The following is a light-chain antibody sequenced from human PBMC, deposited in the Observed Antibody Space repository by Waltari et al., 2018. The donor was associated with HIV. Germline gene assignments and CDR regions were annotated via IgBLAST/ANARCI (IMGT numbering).Light chain of an antibody. CDR2: GEN. Sequence: SSEVTQDPTVSVALGQTVRITCHGASLRNYFPSWYQQKPGQAPVLVIYGENNRPSGIPDRFSGSTSGNTASLIITGAQAEDEAEYYCNSRDSSGNRLVVFGGGTKLTVL. J-gene: IGLJ2*01. CDR3: NSRDSSGNRLVV. V-gene: IGLV3-19*01. CDR1: SLRNYF.